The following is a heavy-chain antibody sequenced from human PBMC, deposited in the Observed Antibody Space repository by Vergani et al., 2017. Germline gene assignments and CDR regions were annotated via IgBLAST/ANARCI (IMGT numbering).Heavy chain of an antibody. CDR3: ARPYSSGWYSGSKNAFDI. Sequence: VQLVQSGAEVKKPGSSVKVSCKASGGTFSSYAISWVRQAPGQGLEWMGGIIPIFGIANYAQKFQGRVTITADKSTSTAYMELSSLRSEDTAVYYCARPYSSGWYSGSKNAFDIWGQGTMVTVSS. CDR2: IIPIFGIA. J-gene: IGHJ3*02. V-gene: IGHV1-69*17. CDR1: GGTFSSYA. D-gene: IGHD6-19*01.